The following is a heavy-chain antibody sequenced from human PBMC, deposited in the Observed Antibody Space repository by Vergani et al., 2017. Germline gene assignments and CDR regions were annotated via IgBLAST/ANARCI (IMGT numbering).Heavy chain of an antibody. CDR2: IQFDGSNQ. Sequence: QVQLVESGGGVVQRGGSLRLSCATSGFTLSNYDMQWIRQGPGKGLEFVALIQFDGSNQYYADSVKGRFTLSRDFSKNTLYLQMNSLRTDDTATYYCAKHFRGCGIDYGGQGTQVIFSS. V-gene: IGHV3-30*02. CDR3: AKHFRGCGIDY. J-gene: IGHJ4*02. CDR1: GFTLSNYD. D-gene: IGHD2-21*01.